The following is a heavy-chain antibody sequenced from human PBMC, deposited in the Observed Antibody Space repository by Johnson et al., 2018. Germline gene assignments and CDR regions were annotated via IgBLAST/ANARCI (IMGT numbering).Heavy chain of an antibody. CDR3: ARNPYGDYPCDI. D-gene: IGHD4-17*01. V-gene: IGHV3-30*04. CDR2: ISYDGTNI. CDR1: GFTFSHFA. Sequence: VQLVESGGGVVQPGRSLRLSCAASGFTFSHFAMHWVRQAPGKGLEWVAVISYDGTNIYYTDSVKGRFTISRANFKNTLNLQMNSLRVEATAVYYCARNPYGDYPCDIWGQGTMVTVSS. J-gene: IGHJ3*02.